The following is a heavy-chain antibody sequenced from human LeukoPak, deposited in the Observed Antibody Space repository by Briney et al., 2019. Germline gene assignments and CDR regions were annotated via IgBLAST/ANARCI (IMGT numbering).Heavy chain of an antibody. V-gene: IGHV1-2*02. CDR1: GYTFTDYY. D-gene: IGHD5-12*01. J-gene: IGHJ4*02. CDR3: ARGRTDYFIVATIKGRYFDY. CDR2: INPNSGDT. Sequence: ASVKVSCKASGYTFTDYYIHWVRQAPGQGLEWMGWINPNSGDTNYAQKFQGRVTMTRDTSISTAYMELSRLRSDDTAVYYCARGRTDYFIVATIKGRYFDYWGQGTLVTVSS.